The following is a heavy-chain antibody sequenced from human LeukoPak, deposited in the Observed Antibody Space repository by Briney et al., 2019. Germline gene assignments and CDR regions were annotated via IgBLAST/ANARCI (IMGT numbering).Heavy chain of an antibody. CDR3: ASPGDSKSSSSYGMDV. CDR2: IIPILGIA. J-gene: IGHJ6*02. CDR1: GGTFSSYA. Sequence: SVKVSCKASGGTFSSYAISWVRQAPGQGLEWMGRIIPILGIANYAQKFQGRVTITADKSTSTAYMELSSLRSADTAVYYCASPGDSKSSSSYGMDVWGQGTTVTVSS. D-gene: IGHD6-6*01. V-gene: IGHV1-69*04.